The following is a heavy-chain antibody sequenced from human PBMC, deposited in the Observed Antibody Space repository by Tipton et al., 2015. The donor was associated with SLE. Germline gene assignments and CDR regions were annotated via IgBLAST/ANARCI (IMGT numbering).Heavy chain of an antibody. V-gene: IGHV1-18*04. CDR3: ASLMVRGVPGAFDI. CDR1: GYTFTGYY. Sequence: QSGAEVKKPGASVKVSCKASGYTFTGYYMRWVRQAPGQGLEWMGWISVYNGNTNYAQKLQGRVTMTTDTSTSTACMELRSLRSEDTAVYYCASLMVRGVPGAFDIWGQGTMVTVSS. CDR2: ISVYNGNT. D-gene: IGHD3-10*01. J-gene: IGHJ3*02.